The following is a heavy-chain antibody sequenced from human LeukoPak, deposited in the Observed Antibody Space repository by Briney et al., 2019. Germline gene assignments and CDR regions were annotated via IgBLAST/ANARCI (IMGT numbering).Heavy chain of an antibody. CDR3: AREQQQLVPLFDY. V-gene: IGHV3-7*03. D-gene: IGHD6-13*01. J-gene: IGHJ4*02. CDR1: GFTFSSYW. CDR2: IKQDGSEK. Sequence: GGSLRLSCAASGFTFSSYWMSWVRQAPGKGLEWVANIKQDGSEKYYVDSAKGRFTISRDNAKNSLYLQMNGLRAEDTAVYYCAREQQQLVPLFDYWGQGTLVTVSS.